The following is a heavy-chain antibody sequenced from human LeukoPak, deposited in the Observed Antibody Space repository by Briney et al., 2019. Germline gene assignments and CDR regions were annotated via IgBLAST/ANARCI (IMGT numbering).Heavy chain of an antibody. CDR1: GFTVSSYY. D-gene: IGHD4-11*01. CDR3: ARSYSNHLFGMDV. CDR2: IYSGGST. Sequence: PGGSLRLSCAASGFTVSSYYMTWVRQAPGKGLEWVSVIYSGGSTYYADSVKGRVAISRDNSKNTVFLQVNSVRAEDTAVYYCARSYSNHLFGMDVWGQGTTVTVSS. V-gene: IGHV3-66*01. J-gene: IGHJ6*02.